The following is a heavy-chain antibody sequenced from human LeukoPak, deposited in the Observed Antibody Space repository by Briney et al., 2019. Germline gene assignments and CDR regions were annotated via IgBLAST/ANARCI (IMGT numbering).Heavy chain of an antibody. V-gene: IGHV4-59*08. CDR2: IYNSGSA. D-gene: IGHD6-13*01. CDR3: ARHGGSWSFDA. CDR1: GGSISSYY. Sequence: PSGTLSLTCIVSGGSISSYYWSWIRQPPGKGLEWIAYIYNSGSAKYNPSLKSRVTVSIDTSKNQFSLNLSSVTAADTAVYYCARHGGSWSFDAWGQGTLVTVSS. J-gene: IGHJ4*02.